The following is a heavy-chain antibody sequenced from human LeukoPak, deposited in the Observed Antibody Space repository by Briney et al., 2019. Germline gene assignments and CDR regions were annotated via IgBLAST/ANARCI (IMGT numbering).Heavy chain of an antibody. CDR2: IYTSGST. V-gene: IGHV4-4*07. D-gene: IGHD3-16*02. Sequence: SETLSLTCTVSGGSISSYYRSWIRQPAGKGLEWIGRIYTSGSTNYNPSLKSRVTMSVDTSKNQFSLKLSSVTAADTAVYYCARSGTFGGVIADYWGQGTLVTVSS. J-gene: IGHJ4*02. CDR1: GGSISSYY. CDR3: ARSGTFGGVIADY.